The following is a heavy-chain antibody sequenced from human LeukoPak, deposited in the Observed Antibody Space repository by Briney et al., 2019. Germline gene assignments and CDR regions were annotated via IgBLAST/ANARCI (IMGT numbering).Heavy chain of an antibody. D-gene: IGHD3-10*01. V-gene: IGHV4-59*08. Sequence: PSETLSLTCTVSGGSISSYYWSWIRQPPGKGLEWIGSIYHSGNTYYNPFLKSRFTISLDASKNQFSLRLSSVTAADTAVYYCARSSGFWFDPWGQGTLVTVSS. CDR2: IYHSGNT. CDR3: ARSSGFWFDP. CDR1: GGSISSYY. J-gene: IGHJ5*02.